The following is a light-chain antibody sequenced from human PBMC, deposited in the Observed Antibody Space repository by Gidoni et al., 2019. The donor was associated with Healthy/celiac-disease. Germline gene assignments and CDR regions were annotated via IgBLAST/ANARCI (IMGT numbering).Light chain of an antibody. V-gene: IGLV1-47*01. J-gene: IGLJ3*02. Sequence: QSVLPQPPSASATPGPRVTISCSGSSSNIGSNYVYWYPQLPGTAPKLLISRNNQRPSGVPDRFSGSKSGTSASLAISGLRSEDGADYYCAAWDDSLSGWVFGGGTKLTVL. CDR1: SSNIGSNY. CDR3: AAWDDSLSGWV. CDR2: RNN.